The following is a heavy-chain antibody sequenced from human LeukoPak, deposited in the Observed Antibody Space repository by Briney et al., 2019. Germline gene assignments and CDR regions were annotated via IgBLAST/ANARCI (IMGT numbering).Heavy chain of an antibody. CDR2: IKQGGSEK. CDR3: ARAPQYYDILTGYSEAFMDV. D-gene: IGHD3-9*01. V-gene: IGHV3-7*04. CDR1: GFTFSSYW. J-gene: IGHJ6*02. Sequence: GGSLRLSCAASGFTFSSYWMSWVRQAPGKGLEWVANIKQGGSEKYYVDSVKGRFTISRDNAKNSLYLQMNSLRAEDTAVYYCARAPQYYDILTGYSEAFMDVWGQGTTVTVSS.